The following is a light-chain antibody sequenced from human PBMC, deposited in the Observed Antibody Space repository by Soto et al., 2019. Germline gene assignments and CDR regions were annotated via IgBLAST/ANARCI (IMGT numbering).Light chain of an antibody. J-gene: IGKJ1*01. Sequence: AIQMTQSPSSLSASVGDRVSLTCQASQDIGHFLSWYQHRPGKAPKLLIYGASSLHVGAPSRISGSGSGTDFTLTISSLQPEDFGTYFCLQDHTWPWTLGQGSRVAI. CDR3: LQDHTWPWT. V-gene: IGKV1-6*01. CDR2: GAS. CDR1: QDIGHF.